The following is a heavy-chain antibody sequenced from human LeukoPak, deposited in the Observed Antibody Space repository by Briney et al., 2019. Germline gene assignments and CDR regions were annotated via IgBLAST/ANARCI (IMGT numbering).Heavy chain of an antibody. D-gene: IGHD3-10*01. J-gene: IGHJ4*02. CDR3: ATLRDGSEAFDY. CDR1: GGSISNNGYY. Sequence: SQTLSLTCTVSGGSISNNGYYWSWIRQPAGKELEWIGRIYTSGRTNYNPSLKSRVTISVDTSKNQFSLKLSSVTAADTAVYYCATLRDGSEAFDYWGQGTLVTVSS. V-gene: IGHV4-61*02. CDR2: IYTSGRT.